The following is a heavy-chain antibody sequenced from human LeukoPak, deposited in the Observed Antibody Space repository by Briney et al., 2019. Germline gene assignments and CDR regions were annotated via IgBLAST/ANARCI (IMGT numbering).Heavy chain of an antibody. V-gene: IGHV4-39*07. CDR2: INHSGST. J-gene: IGHJ5*02. D-gene: IGHD3-10*01. Sequence: SETLSLTCTVSGGSISSSSYYWSWIRQPPGKGLEWIGEINHSGSTNYNPSLKSRVTISVDTSKNQFSLKLSSVTAADTAVYYCARRAGVRGVLRWFDPWGQGTLVTVSS. CDR3: ARRAGVRGVLRWFDP. CDR1: GGSISSSSYY.